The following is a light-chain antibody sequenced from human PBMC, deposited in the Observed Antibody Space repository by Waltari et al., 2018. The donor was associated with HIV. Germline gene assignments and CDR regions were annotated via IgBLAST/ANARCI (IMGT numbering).Light chain of an antibody. CDR3: QQYDSGPRGIT. V-gene: IGKV3-15*01. CDR1: QSISAK. CDR2: EAA. Sequence: EIVMTQSPPTLSVSPGHRVTISCRASQSISAKVAWYQQRPGQAPRLLIYEAATRPTGIPARFSGSGSGTEFTLTISSLQSEDFATYFCQQYDSGPRGITFGQGTMLEIK. J-gene: IGKJ2*01.